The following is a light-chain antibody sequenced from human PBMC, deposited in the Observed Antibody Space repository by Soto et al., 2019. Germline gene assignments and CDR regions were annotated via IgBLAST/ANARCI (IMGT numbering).Light chain of an antibody. V-gene: IGKV3-20*01. CDR2: GTS. Sequence: EIVLTQSPGTLSLSPGERATLSCRASQSVSSAYLAWYQQKPGQAPRLLMYGTSTRATGIPDRFSGSGSGTDFTLTISRLEPEDFAVYYCHQYYSSPTTFGGGTKV. J-gene: IGKJ4*01. CDR1: QSVSSAY. CDR3: HQYYSSPTT.